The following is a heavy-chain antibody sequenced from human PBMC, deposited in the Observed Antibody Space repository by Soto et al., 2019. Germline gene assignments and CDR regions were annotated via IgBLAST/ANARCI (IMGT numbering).Heavy chain of an antibody. V-gene: IGHV1-69*13. CDR1: GGTFSSYA. J-gene: IGHJ5*02. D-gene: IGHD5-12*01. CDR2: IIPIFGTA. CDR3: ARGRDGYTTRWFDP. Sequence: GASVKVSCKASGGTFSSYAISWVRQAPGQGLEWMGGIIPIFGTANYAQKFQGRVTITADESTSTAHMELSSLRSEDTAVYYCARGRDGYTTRWFDPWGQGTLVTVSS.